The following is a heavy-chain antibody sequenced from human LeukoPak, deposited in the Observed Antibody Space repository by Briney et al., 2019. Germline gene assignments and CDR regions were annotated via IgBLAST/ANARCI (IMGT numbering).Heavy chain of an antibody. V-gene: IGHV4-59*08. Sequence: SETLSLTCTVSGGSISSYYWSGIRQPPGKGLEWIAYISDIGSINYNPSLKSRVTISLDTSKNQFSLMLSSVTAADTAVYYCAGHHPRNTVDFWGQGTLVTVSS. CDR1: GGSISSYY. D-gene: IGHD2-8*02. CDR3: AGHHPRNTVDF. CDR2: ISDIGSI. J-gene: IGHJ4*02.